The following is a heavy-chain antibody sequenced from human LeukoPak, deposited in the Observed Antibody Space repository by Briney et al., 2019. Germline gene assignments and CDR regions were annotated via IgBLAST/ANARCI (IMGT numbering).Heavy chain of an antibody. J-gene: IGHJ4*02. V-gene: IGHV4-39*07. CDR1: GGSLDSGDYY. Sequence: SETLSLTCTVSGGSLDSGDYYWAWVRQPPGKGLECVASIHYSGTTYSDPSLKSRVTLSVDTSKNQFSLKLSSVTAADTAAYYCALATVTTPASPLDYWGQGTLVTVSS. CDR3: ALATVTTPASPLDY. D-gene: IGHD4-17*01. CDR2: IHYSGTT.